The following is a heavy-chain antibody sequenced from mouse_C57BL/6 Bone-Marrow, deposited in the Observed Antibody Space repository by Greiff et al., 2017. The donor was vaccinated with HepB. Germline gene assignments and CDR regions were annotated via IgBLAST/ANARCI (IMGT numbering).Heavy chain of an antibody. J-gene: IGHJ1*03. CDR3: TRDRPYYYGSSWYFDV. Sequence: EVMLVESGEGLVKPGGSLKLSCAASGFTFSSYAMSWVRQTPEKRLEWVAYISSGGDYIYYADTVKGRFTISRDNARNTLYLQMNSLKSEDTAMYYCTRDRPYYYGSSWYFDVWGTGTTVTVSS. CDR2: ISSGGDYI. CDR1: GFTFSSYA. D-gene: IGHD1-1*01. V-gene: IGHV5-9-1*02.